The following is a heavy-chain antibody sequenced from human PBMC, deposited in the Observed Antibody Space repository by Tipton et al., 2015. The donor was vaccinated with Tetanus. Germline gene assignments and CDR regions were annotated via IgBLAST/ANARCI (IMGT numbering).Heavy chain of an antibody. V-gene: IGHV4-31*03. Sequence: TLSLTCTVSGGSINNGGYYWSWIRQHPGKGLEWIGYIFYSGSSHYNPSLKSRLSLSVDTSKNQFSLNLSSVTAADTAVYYCARHVHGFGALLTPAATHYYYGMDVWGQGTTVTVSS. J-gene: IGHJ6*02. CDR1: GGSINNGGYY. CDR2: IFYSGSS. CDR3: ARHVHGFGALLTPAATHYYYGMDV. D-gene: IGHD2-2*01.